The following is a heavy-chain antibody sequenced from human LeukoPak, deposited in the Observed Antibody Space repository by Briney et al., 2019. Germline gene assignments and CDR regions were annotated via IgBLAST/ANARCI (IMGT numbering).Heavy chain of an antibody. CDR1: GGSNSSGSYY. Sequence: PSQTLSLTCTVSGGSNSSGSYYWSWIRQPAGKGLEWIGRIYTSGSTNYNPSLKSRVTISVDTSKNQFSLKLSSVTAADTAVYYCARFHGGNSEDAFDIWGQGTMVTVSS. J-gene: IGHJ3*02. CDR2: IYTSGST. D-gene: IGHD4-23*01. V-gene: IGHV4-61*02. CDR3: ARFHGGNSEDAFDI.